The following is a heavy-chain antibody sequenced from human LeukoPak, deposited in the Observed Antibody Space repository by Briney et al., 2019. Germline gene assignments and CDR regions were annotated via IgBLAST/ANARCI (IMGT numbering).Heavy chain of an antibody. V-gene: IGHV1-69*13. Sequence: SVKVSCKASGGTFSSYAISWVRQAPGQGLEWMGGIIPIFGTANYAQKFQGRVAITADESTSTAYMELSSLRSEDTAVYYCARDRAAAGILFDYWGQGTLVTVSS. J-gene: IGHJ4*02. D-gene: IGHD6-13*01. CDR1: GGTFSSYA. CDR2: IIPIFGTA. CDR3: ARDRAAAGILFDY.